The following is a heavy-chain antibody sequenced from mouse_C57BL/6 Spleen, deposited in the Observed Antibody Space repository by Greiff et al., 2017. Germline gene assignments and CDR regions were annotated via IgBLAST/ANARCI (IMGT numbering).Heavy chain of an antibody. V-gene: IGHV1-50*01. CDR2: IDPSDSYT. J-gene: IGHJ4*01. CDR1: GYTFTSYW. Sequence: QVQLQQPGAELVKPGASVKLSCKASGYTFTSYWMQWVKQRPGQGLEWIGEIDPSDSYTNYNQKFKGKATLTVDTSSSTAYMQLSSLTSEDSAVYYCARVAYYYGSRRYAMDYWGQGTSVTVSS. D-gene: IGHD1-1*01. CDR3: ARVAYYYGSRRYAMDY.